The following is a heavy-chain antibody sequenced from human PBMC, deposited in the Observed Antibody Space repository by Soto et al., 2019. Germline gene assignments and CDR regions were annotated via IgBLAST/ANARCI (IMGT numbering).Heavy chain of an antibody. CDR3: ARVVYSNSKRFLARWFDP. V-gene: IGHV4-30-4*01. J-gene: IGHJ5*02. CDR1: GGSISSGDYY. CDR2: IYYTGST. Sequence: QVQLQESGPGLVKPSQTLSLTCTVSGGSISSGDYYWSWIRQPPGKGLEWIGYIYYTGSTYYNPSLKSRVTMSVDTSKNPFSLNLISVTAADTAVYSCARVVYSNSKRFLARWFDPWGQGTLVTVSS. D-gene: IGHD3-3*01.